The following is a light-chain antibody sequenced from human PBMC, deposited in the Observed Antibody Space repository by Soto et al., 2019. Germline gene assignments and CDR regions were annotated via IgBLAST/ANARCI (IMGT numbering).Light chain of an antibody. V-gene: IGLV2-14*01. CDR1: SNDVGLYKY. Sequence: QSVLTQPVSVSGSPGQSITISCTGTSNDVGLYKYVSWYQQHPGKAPKLIIYEVSNRPSGVSNRFSGSKSGNTASLTISGLQAEDEADYFCSSYASSTALIFGGGTKLTVL. CDR2: EVS. J-gene: IGLJ2*01. CDR3: SSYASSTALI.